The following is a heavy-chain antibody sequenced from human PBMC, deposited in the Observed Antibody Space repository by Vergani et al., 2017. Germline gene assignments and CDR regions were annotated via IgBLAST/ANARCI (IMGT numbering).Heavy chain of an antibody. CDR1: GFTFSSYA. CDR3: TTEDTGEQPTDY. D-gene: IGHD7-27*01. CDR2: ISGSGGST. Sequence: EVQLLESGGGLVQPGGSLRLSCAASGFTFSSYAMRWVRQAPGKGLEWVSAISGSGGSTYYADSVKGRFTISRDNSKNTLYLQMNSLRAEDTAVYYCTTEDTGEQPTDYWGQGTLVTVSS. V-gene: IGHV3-23*01. J-gene: IGHJ4*02.